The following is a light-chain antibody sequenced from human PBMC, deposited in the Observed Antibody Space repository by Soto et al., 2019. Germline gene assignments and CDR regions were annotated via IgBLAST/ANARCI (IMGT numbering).Light chain of an antibody. CDR3: TSYTISDTYV. V-gene: IGLV2-14*03. Sequence: QSALTQPASVSGSPGQSITISCTGTSSDVGIYNFVSWYQHHPGKAPKLMIYDVSNRPSGVSDRFSGSKSGNTASLTIFGLQADDEADYYCTSYTISDTYVFGTGTKVTVL. CDR2: DVS. J-gene: IGLJ1*01. CDR1: SSDVGIYNF.